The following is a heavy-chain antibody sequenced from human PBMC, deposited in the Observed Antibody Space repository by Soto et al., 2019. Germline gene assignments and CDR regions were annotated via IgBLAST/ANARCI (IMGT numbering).Heavy chain of an antibody. V-gene: IGHV4-31*03. J-gene: IGHJ4*02. D-gene: IGHD5-12*01. CDR3: ARDLRGYSRYDYLDY. CDR2: SYYTGSS. CDR1: GGSINSGGYY. Sequence: SETLSLTCTVSGGSINSGGYYWSWIRQHPGKGLEWVGYSYYTGSSYYNPSLKSRVTISVDASKNQLSLRLASVTAADTAVYYCARDLRGYSRYDYLDYWGQGIPVTVSS.